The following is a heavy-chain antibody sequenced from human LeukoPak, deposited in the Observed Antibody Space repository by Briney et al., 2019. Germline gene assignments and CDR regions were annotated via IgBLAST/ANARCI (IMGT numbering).Heavy chain of an antibody. V-gene: IGHV4-59*01. CDR3: ARMPDILTGLDS. CDR2: IYYSGST. D-gene: IGHD3-9*01. J-gene: IGHJ4*02. CDR1: GGSIRGYY. Sequence: SETLSLTCTVSGGSIRGYYWTWIRQPPGKGLEWIAYIYYSGSTNYNPSLKSRVTISVDTSKNQFSLKLASVTTADTAVYYCARMPDILTGLDSWGQGTLVTVSS.